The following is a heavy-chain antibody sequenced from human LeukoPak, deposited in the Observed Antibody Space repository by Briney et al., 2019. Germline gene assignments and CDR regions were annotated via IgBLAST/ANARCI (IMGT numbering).Heavy chain of an antibody. Sequence: SETLSLTCAVYGGSFSGYYWSWIRQPPGKGLEWIGEINHSGSTNYNPSLKSRVTISVDTSKNQFSLKLSSVIAADTAVYYCARPHMVRGVNEDHWGQGILVTVSS. V-gene: IGHV4-34*01. J-gene: IGHJ4*02. CDR3: ARPHMVRGVNEDH. CDR1: GGSFSGYY. CDR2: INHSGST. D-gene: IGHD3-10*01.